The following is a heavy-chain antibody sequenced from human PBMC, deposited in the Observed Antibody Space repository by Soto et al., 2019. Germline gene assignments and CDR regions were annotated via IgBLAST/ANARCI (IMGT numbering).Heavy chain of an antibody. V-gene: IGHV1-2*02. J-gene: IGHJ4*02. CDR2: INSNSGGT. CDR3: APTGIAVAGPFEY. D-gene: IGHD6-19*01. CDR1: GYTFTGYY. Sequence: QVQLVQSGAEVKKPGASVKVSCKASGYTFTGYYMHWVRQAPGQGLEWMGWINSNSGGTNYAQKFQGRVTMTRDTSISTVYMELSRLRSDDTAVYYCAPTGIAVAGPFEYWGQGTLITVSS.